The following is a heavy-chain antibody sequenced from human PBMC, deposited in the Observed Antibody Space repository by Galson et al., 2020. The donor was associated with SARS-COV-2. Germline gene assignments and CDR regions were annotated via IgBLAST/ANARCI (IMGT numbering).Heavy chain of an antibody. CDR1: GDTFDNYG. D-gene: IGHD2-15*01. Sequence: GESLKISCKASGDTFDNYGISWVRQAPGQGLEWMGWISTYNSHSNYAQKVQGRVTMTTDISTSTVYMELRSLRSDDTAVYYCATDKRIFTSRPLDYWGQGTLVTVSS. CDR2: ISTYNSHS. CDR3: ATDKRIFTSRPLDY. V-gene: IGHV1-18*01. J-gene: IGHJ4*02.